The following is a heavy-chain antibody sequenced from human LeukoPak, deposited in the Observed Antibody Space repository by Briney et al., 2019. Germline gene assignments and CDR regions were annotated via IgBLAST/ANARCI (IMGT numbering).Heavy chain of an antibody. D-gene: IGHD6-19*01. Sequence: GGSLRLSCAASGFTFRSYSMHWVRQAPGKGLEWVSSISSSSSYIYYADSVKGRFTISRDNAKNSLYLQMNSLRDEDTSVYYCARASSGWDYWGQGTLVTVSS. CDR1: GFTFRSYS. V-gene: IGHV3-21*01. J-gene: IGHJ4*02. CDR3: ARASSGWDY. CDR2: ISSSSSYI.